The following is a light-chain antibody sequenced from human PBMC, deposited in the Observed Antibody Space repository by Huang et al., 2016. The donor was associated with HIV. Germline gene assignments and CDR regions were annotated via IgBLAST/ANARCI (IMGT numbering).Light chain of an antibody. Sequence: DIQMTQSPSSLSASVGDIVTITCRASQSLGSYLNWYQQKPGKDPKLLIYAASSMQSVVPARFSGSGCGTDCTLTISSLQPEDFATYYCQQSYSTLRYTFGQETKLEIK. J-gene: IGKJ2*01. V-gene: IGKV1-39*01. CDR3: QQSYSTLRYT. CDR1: QSLGSY. CDR2: AAS.